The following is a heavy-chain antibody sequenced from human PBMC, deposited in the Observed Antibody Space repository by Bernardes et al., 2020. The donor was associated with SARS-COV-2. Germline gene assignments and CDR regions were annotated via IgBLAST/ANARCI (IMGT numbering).Heavy chain of an antibody. CDR3: ATRHYDYVWGNYRPEYFQH. Sequence: GGSLRLSCAASGFTFSSYGMHWVRQAPGKGLEWVAVIWYDGSNKYYADSVKGRFTISRDNSKNTLYLQMNSLRAEDTAVYYCATRHYDYVWGNYRPEYFQHWGQGTLVTVSS. D-gene: IGHD3-16*02. CDR2: IWYDGSNK. CDR1: GFTFSSYG. V-gene: IGHV3-33*01. J-gene: IGHJ1*01.